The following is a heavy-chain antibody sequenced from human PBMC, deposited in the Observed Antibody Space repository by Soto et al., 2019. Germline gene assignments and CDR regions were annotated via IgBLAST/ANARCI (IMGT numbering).Heavy chain of an antibody. CDR3: TRDIGGKGAY. J-gene: IGHJ4*02. V-gene: IGHV3-74*01. CDR1: GFTFSSYW. D-gene: IGHD3-10*01. Sequence: PGGSLRLSCAASGFTFSSYWMHWVRQVPGKGPLWVSRIDEYGSTINYADSVKGRFTISRDNAKNTLYLEMNSLRAEDTALYYCTRDIGGKGAYWGQGILVTVSS. CDR2: IDEYGSTI.